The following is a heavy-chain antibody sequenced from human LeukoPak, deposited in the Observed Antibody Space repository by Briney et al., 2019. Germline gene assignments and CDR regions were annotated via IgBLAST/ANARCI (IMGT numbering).Heavy chain of an antibody. CDR3: ARGYSSGWYVTSFDY. J-gene: IGHJ4*02. V-gene: IGHV4-59*12. CDR1: GGSINSYY. CDR2: IHYTGST. D-gene: IGHD6-19*01. Sequence: SETLSLTCTVSGGSINSYYWSWIRQPPGKGLECIGYIHYTGSTNYNPSLKSRVTISVDTSKNQFSLKLSSVTAAGTAVYYCARGYSSGWYVTSFDYWGQGTLVTVSS.